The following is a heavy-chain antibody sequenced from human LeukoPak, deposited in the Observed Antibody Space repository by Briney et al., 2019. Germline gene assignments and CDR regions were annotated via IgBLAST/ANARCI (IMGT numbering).Heavy chain of an antibody. Sequence: SETLSLTCTVSGGSISSYYWSWIRQPPGKGLEWIGYIYYSGSTNYNPSLKSRVTISVDTSKNQFSLKLSSVTAADTAVYYCAREGSLYGSGSYLMDWFDPWGQGTLVTVSS. D-gene: IGHD3-10*01. V-gene: IGHV4-59*01. CDR2: IYYSGST. CDR1: GGSISSYY. CDR3: AREGSLYGSGSYLMDWFDP. J-gene: IGHJ5*02.